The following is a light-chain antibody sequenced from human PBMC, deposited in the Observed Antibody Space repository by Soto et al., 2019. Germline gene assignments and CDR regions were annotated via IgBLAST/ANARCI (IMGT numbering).Light chain of an antibody. CDR1: SSNIGSNT. Sequence: QSVLTQPPSASGTPGQRVTISCSGSSSNIGSNTVNWYQQLAETAPKLLIFGDSNRPSGVPDRFSGSKSGTSASLVITGLQADDEADYYCQSNDNGLSGSDVFGTGTKVTVL. CDR2: GDS. J-gene: IGLJ1*01. CDR3: QSNDNGLSGSDV. V-gene: IGLV1-40*01.